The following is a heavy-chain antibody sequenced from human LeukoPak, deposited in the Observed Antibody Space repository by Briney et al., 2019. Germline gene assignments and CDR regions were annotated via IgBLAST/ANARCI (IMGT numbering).Heavy chain of an antibody. Sequence: GGSLRLSCAASGFTFSSYAMSWVRQAPGKGLEWVSSISGGGSTYYADSVKGRFTISRDNSKNTLYLQMNSLRAEDTAVYYCAKAPLRQLLTHFDYWGQGTLVTVSS. D-gene: IGHD2-2*01. J-gene: IGHJ4*01. V-gene: IGHV3-23*01. CDR2: ISGGGST. CDR3: AKAPLRQLLTHFDY. CDR1: GFTFSSYA.